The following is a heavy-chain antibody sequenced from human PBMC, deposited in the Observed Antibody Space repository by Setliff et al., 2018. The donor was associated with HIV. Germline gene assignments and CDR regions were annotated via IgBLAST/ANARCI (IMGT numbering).Heavy chain of an antibody. CDR3: ARDGGSSGWYFVLGYSDY. D-gene: IGHD6-19*01. Sequence: KSSETLSLTCTVSGGSISSYYWSWIRQPAGKGLEWIGRIYTSGSTNYNPSLKSRVTMSVDTSKNQFSLKLNSVTAADTAMYYCARDGGSSGWYFVLGYSDYWGPGTLVTVSS. CDR1: GGSISSYY. CDR2: IYTSGST. J-gene: IGHJ4*02. V-gene: IGHV4-4*07.